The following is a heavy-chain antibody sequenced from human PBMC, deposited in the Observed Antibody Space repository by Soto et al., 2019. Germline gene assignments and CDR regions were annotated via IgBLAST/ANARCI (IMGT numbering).Heavy chain of an antibody. V-gene: IGHV1-69*13. D-gene: IGHD3-22*01. CDR1: GGTFSSYA. CDR3: ASNNYYDSSGYYPDY. CDR2: IIPIFGTA. J-gene: IGHJ4*02. Sequence: GASVKVSCKASGGTFSSYAISWVRQAPGQGLEWMGGIIPIFGTANYAQKFQGRVTITADESTSTAYMELSSLRSEDTAVYYCASNNYYDSSGYYPDYWGQGTLVTVSS.